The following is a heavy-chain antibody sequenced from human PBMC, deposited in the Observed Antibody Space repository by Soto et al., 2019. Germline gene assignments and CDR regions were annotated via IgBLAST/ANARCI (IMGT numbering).Heavy chain of an antibody. D-gene: IGHD2-21*02. CDR2: VNPYGASS. V-gene: IGHV1-46*01. Sequence: QVQVVQSGAEVKELGASVKVSCKASGYSSSNYYTHWVRQAPGQGLEWMGIVNPYGASSNYAQSFQGRVTLTRDTSTNTDYMDLSRLTSDDTAVYYCASVTTIWSNWGQGTLVTVSS. J-gene: IGHJ4*02. CDR1: GYSSSNYY. CDR3: ASVTTIWSN.